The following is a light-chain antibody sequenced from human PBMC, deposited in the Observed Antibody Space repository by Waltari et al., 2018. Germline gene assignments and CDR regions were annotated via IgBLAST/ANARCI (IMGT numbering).Light chain of an antibody. CDR1: QDINNY. CDR3: QKYHSAPYT. V-gene: IGKV1-27*01. CDR2: GAS. Sequence: DIQMTQSPSSLSASVGARVTITCRASQDINNYVAWYQQKPGKAPVLLIFGASTLPSGVSSRFSGSGSATHFTLTISSLQPDDVATYYCQKYHSAPYTFGQGTKLEI. J-gene: IGKJ2*01.